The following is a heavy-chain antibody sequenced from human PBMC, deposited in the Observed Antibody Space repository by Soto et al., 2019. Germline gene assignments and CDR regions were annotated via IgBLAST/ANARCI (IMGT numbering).Heavy chain of an antibody. Sequence: KPSETLSLTCTVSGASISGFYWSWIRNSAGKGLEWIGRIYATGTTDYNPSLKSRVMMSVDTSKKQFSLKLRSVTAADTAVYYCVRDGTKTLRDWFDPWGQGISVTVSS. D-gene: IGHD1-1*01. CDR3: VRDGTKTLRDWFDP. V-gene: IGHV4-4*07. J-gene: IGHJ5*02. CDR2: IYATGTT. CDR1: GASISGFY.